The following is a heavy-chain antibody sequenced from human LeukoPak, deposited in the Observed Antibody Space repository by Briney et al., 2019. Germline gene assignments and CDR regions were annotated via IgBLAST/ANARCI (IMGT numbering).Heavy chain of an antibody. D-gene: IGHD3-3*01. CDR2: ISYDGSNK. CDR1: GFTFSSYG. V-gene: IGHV3-30*18. Sequence: GGSLRLSCAASGFTFSSYGMHWVRQAPGKGLEWVAVISYDGSNKYYADSVKGRFTIPRDNSKNTLYLQMNSLRAEDTAVYYCAKEGDFWSGYYGYHYCYYGMDVWGQGTTVTVSS. CDR3: AKEGDFWSGYYGYHYCYYGMDV. J-gene: IGHJ6*02.